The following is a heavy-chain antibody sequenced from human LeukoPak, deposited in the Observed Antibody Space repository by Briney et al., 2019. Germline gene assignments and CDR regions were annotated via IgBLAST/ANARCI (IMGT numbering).Heavy chain of an antibody. Sequence: PSETLSLTCTVSGGSISSGDYSWSWIRQPPGKGLEWIGYIYYSGSTYYNPSLKSRVTISVDTSKNQFSLKLSSVTAADTAVYYCARELVLRYFDWSHWFDPWGQGTLVTVSS. V-gene: IGHV4-30-4*01. CDR2: IYYSGST. D-gene: IGHD3-9*01. CDR1: GGSISSGDYS. CDR3: ARELVLRYFDWSHWFDP. J-gene: IGHJ5*02.